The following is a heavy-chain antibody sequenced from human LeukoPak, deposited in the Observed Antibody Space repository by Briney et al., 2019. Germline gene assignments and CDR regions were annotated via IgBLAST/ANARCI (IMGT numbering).Heavy chain of an antibody. CDR2: ISSSGRTI. D-gene: IGHD3-10*01. V-gene: IGHV3-48*03. CDR3: ARDLPITMVRGVILSGGMDV. J-gene: IGHJ6*04. Sequence: PGGSLRLSCAASGFTFSSYEMNWVRQAPGKGLEWVSYISSSGRTIYYADSVKGRFTISRDNAKNSLYLQMNSLIAEDTAVYYCARDLPITMVRGVILSGGMDVWGKGTTVTVSS. CDR1: GFTFSSYE.